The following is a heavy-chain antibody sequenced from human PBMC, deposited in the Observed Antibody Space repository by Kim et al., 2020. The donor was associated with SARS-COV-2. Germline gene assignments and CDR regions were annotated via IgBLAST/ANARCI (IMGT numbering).Heavy chain of an antibody. Sequence: GNTKSSQKCHGRVTITRETSASTAYMELSSLRSEDTAVYYCAGRAVAVDYWGQGTLVTVSS. CDR3: AGRAVAVDY. V-gene: IGHV1-3*01. CDR2: GNT. J-gene: IGHJ4*02. D-gene: IGHD6-19*01.